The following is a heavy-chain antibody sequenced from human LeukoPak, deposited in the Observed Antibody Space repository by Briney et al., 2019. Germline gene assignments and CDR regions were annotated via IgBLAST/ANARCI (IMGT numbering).Heavy chain of an antibody. J-gene: IGHJ4*02. V-gene: IGHV3-7*01. CDR2: INQDGSEK. CDR1: GFPFSTYW. D-gene: IGHD6-19*01. CDR3: ARDRSSGWYRVY. Sequence: GESLRLSCAASGFPFSTYWMSWVRQAPGKGLEWVANINQDGSEKYYVDSVEGRFTISRDNAKNSLYLQMNSLRAEDTAVYYCARDRSSGWYRVYWGQGTLVTVSS.